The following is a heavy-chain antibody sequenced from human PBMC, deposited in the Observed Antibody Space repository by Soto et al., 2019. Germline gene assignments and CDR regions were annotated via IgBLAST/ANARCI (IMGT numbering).Heavy chain of an antibody. D-gene: IGHD5-18*01. V-gene: IGHV3-23*01. CDR1: GFTFSSYA. Sequence: GGSLRLSCAASGFTFSSYAMSWVRQAPGKGLEWVSDISGSGDRTYYADSVKGRFTISRDNSKSTLYLQMNSLRAEDTAVYYCAKAKLTAVINYYFDYWGQGTLVTVSS. CDR3: AKAKLTAVINYYFDY. CDR2: ISGSGDRT. J-gene: IGHJ4*02.